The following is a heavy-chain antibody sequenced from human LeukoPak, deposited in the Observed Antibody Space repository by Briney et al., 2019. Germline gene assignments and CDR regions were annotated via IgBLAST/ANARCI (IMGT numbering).Heavy chain of an antibody. V-gene: IGHV4-4*07. Sequence: SETLSLTCTVSGGSISRYLWSWIRQPPGKGLEWIGRIYTSGGTNYNPSLKSRVTMSVDTSKIHFSLKLSSVTAADTAVYYCARWAKYCSSTSCHPRYYYMDVWGKGTTVTVSS. CDR2: IYTSGGT. D-gene: IGHD2-2*01. CDR1: GGSISRYL. J-gene: IGHJ6*03. CDR3: ARWAKYCSSTSCHPRYYYMDV.